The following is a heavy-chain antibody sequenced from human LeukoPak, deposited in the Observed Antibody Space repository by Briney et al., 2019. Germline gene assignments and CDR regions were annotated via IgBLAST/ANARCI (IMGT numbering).Heavy chain of an antibody. CDR1: GFTFSSYW. Sequence: GGSLRLSCAASGFTFSSYWMHWVRQAPGKGLVWVSRINPDGSTTSYADSVKGRFTISRDSAKNTLYLQMNSLRAEDTALYYCAKDRYGSGSYSYFDYWGQGTLVTVSS. CDR2: INPDGSTT. J-gene: IGHJ4*02. CDR3: AKDRYGSGSYSYFDY. D-gene: IGHD3-10*01. V-gene: IGHV3-74*01.